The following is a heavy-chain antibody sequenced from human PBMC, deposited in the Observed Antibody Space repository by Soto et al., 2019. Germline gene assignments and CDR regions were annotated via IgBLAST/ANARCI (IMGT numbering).Heavy chain of an antibody. J-gene: IGHJ4*02. CDR3: ARGRTQRLFDH. CDR2: NYYGGTL. Sequence: SETMSLTCTVSGGGMNPYYWSWTRQAPGRGLEWIGYNYYGGTLYSNPSLKSRVAISLDTSENQFSLNLSSVTAADTAVYYCARGRTQRLFDHRGQGILVTVSS. D-gene: IGHD2-15*01. CDR1: GGGMNPYY. V-gene: IGHV4-59*01.